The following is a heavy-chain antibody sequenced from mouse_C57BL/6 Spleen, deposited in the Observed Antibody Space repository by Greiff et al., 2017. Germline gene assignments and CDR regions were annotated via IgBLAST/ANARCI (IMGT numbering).Heavy chain of an antibody. V-gene: IGHV1-15*01. CDR3: TRAAQAAPRGSMDY. D-gene: IGHD3-2*02. Sequence: QVQLQQSGAELVRPGASVTLSCKASGYTFTDYEMHWVKQTPVHGLEWIGAIDPETGGTAYNQKFKGKAILTADKSSSTAYMELRSLQSEDSADYYGTRAAQAAPRGSMDYWGQGTSVTVSS. CDR2: IDPETGGT. CDR1: GYTFTDYE. J-gene: IGHJ4*01.